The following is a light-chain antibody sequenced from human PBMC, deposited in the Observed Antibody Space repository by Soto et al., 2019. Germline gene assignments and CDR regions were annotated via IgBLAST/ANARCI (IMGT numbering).Light chain of an antibody. CDR3: SSYSSDATHVV. Sequence: QSALTQPASVSGSPGQSITISCTGTSSAIGGLFNYVSWYQQHPGKAPKLLIYDVNVRPAGVSDRCSGSKXXXXASLTXSGLQAEDEAAYFCSSYSSDATHVVFGGGTKLTVL. CDR2: DVN. V-gene: IGLV2-14*03. J-gene: IGLJ2*01. CDR1: SSAIGGLFNY.